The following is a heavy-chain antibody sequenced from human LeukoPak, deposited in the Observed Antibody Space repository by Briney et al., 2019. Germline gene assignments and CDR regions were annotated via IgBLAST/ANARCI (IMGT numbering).Heavy chain of an antibody. CDR3: ARENYFDRSGYYPNWLDP. CDR2: IYYTGST. V-gene: IGHV4-59*01. D-gene: IGHD3-22*01. Sequence: SETLSLTCTVSGGSISSYYWSWVRQPPGKGLEWIGYIYYTGSTNYNPSLKSRVTISVDTSKKQFSLELRSVTAADTAVYYCARENYFDRSGYYPNWLDPWGQGTLVTVSS. CDR1: GGSISSYY. J-gene: IGHJ5*02.